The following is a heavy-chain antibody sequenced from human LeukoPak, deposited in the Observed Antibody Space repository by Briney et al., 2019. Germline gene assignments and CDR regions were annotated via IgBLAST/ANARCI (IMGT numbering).Heavy chain of an antibody. D-gene: IGHD1-26*01. V-gene: IGHV3-21*01. Sequence: PGGSLRLSCAASGFTLKTYSMNWVRQAPGKGLEWVSSISSSSSYIYYADSVKGRFTISRDNAKNSLYLQMNSLRAEDTAVYYCARAYSETYGLGYYYMDVWGKGTTVTIS. CDR2: ISSSSSYI. J-gene: IGHJ6*03. CDR1: GFTLKTYS. CDR3: ARAYSETYGLGYYYMDV.